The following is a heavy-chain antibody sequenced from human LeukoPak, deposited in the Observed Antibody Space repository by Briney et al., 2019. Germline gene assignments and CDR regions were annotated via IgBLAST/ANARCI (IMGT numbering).Heavy chain of an antibody. D-gene: IGHD3-22*01. CDR2: IYYSGST. V-gene: IGHV4-31*02. CDR3: ARRYYDSSGYSHFDY. J-gene: IGHJ4*02. Sequence: SWVRQMPGKGLEWIGYIYYSGSTYYNPSLKSRVTISVDTSKNQFSLKLSSVTAADTAVYYCARRYYDSSGYSHFDYWGQGTLVTVSS.